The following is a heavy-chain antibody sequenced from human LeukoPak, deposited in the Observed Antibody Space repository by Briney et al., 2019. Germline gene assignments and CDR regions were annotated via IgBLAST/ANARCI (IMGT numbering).Heavy chain of an antibody. Sequence: SETLSLTCTVSGGSISSYYWSWIRQPPGKGLEWIGYIYYSGSTNYNPSLKSRVTISVDTSKNQFSLKLSSVTAADTAVYYCAGAGIAAAGYYFDYWGQGTLVTVSS. CDR2: IYYSGST. D-gene: IGHD6-13*01. CDR3: AGAGIAAAGYYFDY. J-gene: IGHJ4*02. CDR1: GGSISSYY. V-gene: IGHV4-59*08.